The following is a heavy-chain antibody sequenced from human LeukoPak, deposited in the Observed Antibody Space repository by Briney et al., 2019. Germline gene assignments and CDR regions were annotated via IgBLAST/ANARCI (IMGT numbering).Heavy chain of an antibody. CDR3: AKAPVTTCSGAYCYPFDY. D-gene: IGHD2-21*01. J-gene: IGHJ4*02. CDR1: GFTFSNAW. V-gene: IGHV3-23*01. CDR2: ISVSGNT. Sequence: GGSLELSCAASGFTFSNAWMSWVRQAPGKGLEWVSAISVSGNTYHADSVKGRFTISRDSSKNTLYLQMNRLRAEDAAVYYCAKAPVTTCSGAYCYPFDYWGQGTLVTVSS.